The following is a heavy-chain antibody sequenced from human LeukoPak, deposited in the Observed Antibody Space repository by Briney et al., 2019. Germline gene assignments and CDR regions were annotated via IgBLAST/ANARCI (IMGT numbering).Heavy chain of an antibody. CDR3: ARSSYCSGGSCYFGPDYYGMDV. V-gene: IGHV4-34*01. D-gene: IGHD2-15*01. J-gene: IGHJ6*02. Sequence: SETLSLTCAVYGGSFSGYYWSWIRQPPGKELEWIGEINHSGSTNYNPSLKSRVTISVDTSKNQFSLKLGSVTAADTAVYYWARSSYCSGGSCYFGPDYYGMDVWGQGTTVTVSS. CDR2: INHSGST. CDR1: GGSFSGYY.